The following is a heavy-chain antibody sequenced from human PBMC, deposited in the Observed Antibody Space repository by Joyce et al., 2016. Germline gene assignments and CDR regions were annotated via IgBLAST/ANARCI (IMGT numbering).Heavy chain of an antibody. CDR1: GGSISSSSYY. J-gene: IGHJ6*03. CDR3: SSGYSSRYYMDV. Sequence: QLQLQESGPGLVKPSETLSLTCTVSGGSISSSSYYWVWIRQPPGKGLEWIGSFYYSEDTYYNPSLKSRVTISVDTSKNQFSLKLSSVTAADTAVYYCSSGYSSRYYMDVWGKGTTVTVSS. D-gene: IGHD6-13*01. V-gene: IGHV4-39*07. CDR2: FYYSEDT.